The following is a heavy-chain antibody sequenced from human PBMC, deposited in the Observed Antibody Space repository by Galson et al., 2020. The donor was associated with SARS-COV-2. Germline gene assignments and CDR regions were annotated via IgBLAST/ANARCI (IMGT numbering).Heavy chain of an antibody. CDR2: ISRSGGSR. Sequence: GGSLSLSCAASGFTFSNDVMSWVRQAPGKGLEWVSGISRSGGSRYYTDSVKGRFSISRDNSKNTLYLEMNSLRGEDTAVYYCAKRGGVGATYFDYWGQGTLGIVSS. CDR1: GFTFSNDV. CDR3: AKRGGVGATYFDY. D-gene: IGHD1-26*01. V-gene: IGHV3-23*01. J-gene: IGHJ4*02.